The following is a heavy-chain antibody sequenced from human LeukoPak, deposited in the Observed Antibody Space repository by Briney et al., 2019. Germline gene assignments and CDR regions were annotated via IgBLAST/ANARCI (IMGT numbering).Heavy chain of an antibody. CDR3: AKSVVAVAGTSQRPYDY. V-gene: IGHV3-23*01. D-gene: IGHD6-19*01. CDR2: ISGSGGST. Sequence: GGSLRLSCAASGFTFSSYAMSGVRQAPGKGREWVSAISGSGGSTYYADSVKGRFTISGDNSKNTLYLQMNSLRAEDTALYYCAKSVVAVAGTSQRPYDYWGQGALVTVSS. CDR1: GFTFSSYA. J-gene: IGHJ4*02.